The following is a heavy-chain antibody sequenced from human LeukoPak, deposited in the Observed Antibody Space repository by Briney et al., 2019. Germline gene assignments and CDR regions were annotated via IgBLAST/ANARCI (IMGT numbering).Heavy chain of an antibody. CDR1: GGSISSGSYY. V-gene: IGHV4-39*01. Sequence: ASETLSLTCTVSGGSISSGSYYWGWIRQPPGKGLEWIASMYYSGTTFYSPPLKSRVTISVDTSKNQLSLKLGSVTAADTAVYYCARHPPRDGSAFDYWGQGTLVTVSS. J-gene: IGHJ4*02. CDR2: MYYSGTT. CDR3: ARHPPRDGSAFDY.